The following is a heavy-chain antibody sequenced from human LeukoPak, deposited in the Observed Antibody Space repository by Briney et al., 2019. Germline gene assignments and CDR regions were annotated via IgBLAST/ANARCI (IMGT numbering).Heavy chain of an antibody. Sequence: SVKVSCKASGGTFSSYAISWVRQAPGQGLEWMGGIIPIFGTANYAQKFQGRVTITADESTGTAYMELSSLRSEDTAVYYCAGGRHGSYTNYFDYWGQGTLVTVSS. D-gene: IGHD1-26*01. CDR2: IIPIFGTA. CDR3: AGGRHGSYTNYFDY. V-gene: IGHV1-69*01. CDR1: GGTFSSYA. J-gene: IGHJ4*02.